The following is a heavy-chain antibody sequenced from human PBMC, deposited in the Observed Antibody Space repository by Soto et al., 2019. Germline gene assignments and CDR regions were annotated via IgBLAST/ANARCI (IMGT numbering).Heavy chain of an antibody. CDR1: GFTFSSYG. CDR2: ISYDGSNK. J-gene: IGHJ4*02. V-gene: IGHV3-30*18. Sequence: QVQLVESGGGVVQPGRSLRLSCAASGFTFSSYGMHWVRQAPGKGLEWVAVISYDGSNKYYADSVKGRFTISRDNSKNTLYLQMNSLRAEDTAVYYCAKDPRLDMLTGPFDYWGQGTLVTVSS. D-gene: IGHD3-9*01. CDR3: AKDPRLDMLTGPFDY.